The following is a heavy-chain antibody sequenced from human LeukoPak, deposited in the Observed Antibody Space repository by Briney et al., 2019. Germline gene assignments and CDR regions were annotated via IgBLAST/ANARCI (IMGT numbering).Heavy chain of an antibody. V-gene: IGHV3-74*01. CDR1: GFTFSNYW. CDR3: ARGGVTAGFDY. D-gene: IGHD2-21*02. CDR2: TKGDGGTT. J-gene: IGHJ4*02. Sequence: PGGSLRLPCAASGFTFSNYWMFWVRQAPGKGLVWVSHTKGDGGTTSYAESVKGRFTISRDNAKDTLSLQMSSLRVEDTAVYYCARGGVTAGFDYWGQGTLVTVSS.